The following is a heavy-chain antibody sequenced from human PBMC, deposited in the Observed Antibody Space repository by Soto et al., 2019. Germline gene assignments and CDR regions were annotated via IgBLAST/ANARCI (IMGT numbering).Heavy chain of an antibody. D-gene: IGHD3-10*01. V-gene: IGHV3-48*03. CDR3: ARGFGRFNY. Sequence: EVQLLESGGGLVQPGGSLRLSCGVSGFTFNEFEMNWVRQAPGKGLEWLAYIDGSGTTKKYADSVRGRFTISRDNPNNSLFLQMSSLIAADTAIYSCARGFGRFNYWGQGTLVSVSS. CDR1: GFTFNEFE. J-gene: IGHJ4*02. CDR2: IDGSGTTK.